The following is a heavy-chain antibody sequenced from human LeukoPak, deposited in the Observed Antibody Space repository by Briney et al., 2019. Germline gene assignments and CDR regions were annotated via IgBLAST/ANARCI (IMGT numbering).Heavy chain of an antibody. J-gene: IGHJ4*02. CDR3: ARGSPDYGDFTFPFDY. CDR2: ISYDGSNK. Sequence: PGGSPRLSCAASGFTFSSYAMHWVRQAPGKGLEWVAVISYDGSNKYYADSVKGRFTISRDNSKNTLYLQMNSLRAEDTAVYYCARGSPDYGDFTFPFDYWGQGTLVTVSS. D-gene: IGHD4-17*01. CDR1: GFTFSSYA. V-gene: IGHV3-30-3*01.